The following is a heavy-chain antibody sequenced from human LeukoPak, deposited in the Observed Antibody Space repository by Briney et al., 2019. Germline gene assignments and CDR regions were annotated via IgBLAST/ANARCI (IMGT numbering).Heavy chain of an antibody. J-gene: IGHJ4*02. V-gene: IGHV3-30*18. D-gene: IGHD3-10*01. Sequence: GRSLRLSCAASGLTLSGYGMHWVRQAPGKGLEWVAVISHDGSNKYYADSVKGRFTISRDNAKNTLYLQMDSLSVEDTAVYYCAKLRGYYGSGQQITLDYWGQGTLVTVSS. CDR2: ISHDGSNK. CDR1: GLTLSGYG. CDR3: AKLRGYYGSGQQITLDY.